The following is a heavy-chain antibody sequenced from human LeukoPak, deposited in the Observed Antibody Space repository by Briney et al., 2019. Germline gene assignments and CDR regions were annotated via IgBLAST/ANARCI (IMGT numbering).Heavy chain of an antibody. CDR3: ASLYGKGDY. J-gene: IGHJ4*02. CDR1: GFTFSTYW. V-gene: IGHV3-30*02. CDR2: IRYDESNK. Sequence: GGSLRLSCAASGFTFSTYWMTWVRQAPGKGLEWVAFIRYDESNKYYADSVKGRFTISRDNSENTLYLQMNSLRAEDTAVYYCASLYGKGDYWGQGTLVTVSS. D-gene: IGHD1-26*01.